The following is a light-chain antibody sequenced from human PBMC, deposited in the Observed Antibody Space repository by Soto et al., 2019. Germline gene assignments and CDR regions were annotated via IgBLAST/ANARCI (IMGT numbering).Light chain of an antibody. Sequence: DIQMTQSPSSLSASVGDRVTITCRASQSISSYLNWYQQKPGKAPKLLIYAASSLQSGVPSRFSGSGSGTDFTLTISRLQPEDFATYYCQRSYSTPSITFGQGTRLEIK. CDR3: QRSYSTPSIT. V-gene: IGKV1-39*01. CDR1: QSISSY. CDR2: AAS. J-gene: IGKJ5*01.